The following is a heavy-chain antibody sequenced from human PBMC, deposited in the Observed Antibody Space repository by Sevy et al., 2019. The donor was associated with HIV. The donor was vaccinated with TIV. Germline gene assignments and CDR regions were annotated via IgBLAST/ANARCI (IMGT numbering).Heavy chain of an antibody. CDR1: GFTFSSYG. Sequence: GGCLRLSCAASGFTFSSYGMHWVRQAPGKGLEWVAVISYDGSNKYYADSVKGRFTISRDNSKNTLYLQMNSLRAEDTAVYYCAKGTEFFDYWGQGTLVTVSS. V-gene: IGHV3-30*18. CDR2: ISYDGSNK. J-gene: IGHJ4*02. CDR3: AKGTEFFDY. D-gene: IGHD3-10*01.